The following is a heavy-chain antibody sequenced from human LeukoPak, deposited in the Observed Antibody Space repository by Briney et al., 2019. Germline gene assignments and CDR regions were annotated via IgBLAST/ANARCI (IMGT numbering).Heavy chain of an antibody. Sequence: PSETLSLTCTVSGGPISSSRYYWGWIRQPPGTGLEWIGSIYYLGSTYYNQSLKSRLTISVDTSKYLFSLKLSSVTAADSAMFYCARHDDSTSWVDPWGQGTLVTVSS. J-gene: IGHJ5*02. D-gene: IGHD4-11*01. CDR2: IYYLGST. V-gene: IGHV4-39*01. CDR1: GGPISSSRYY. CDR3: ARHDDSTSWVDP.